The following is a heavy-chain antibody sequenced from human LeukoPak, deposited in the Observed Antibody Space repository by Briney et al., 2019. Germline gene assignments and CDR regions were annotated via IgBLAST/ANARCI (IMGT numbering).Heavy chain of an antibody. V-gene: IGHV3-13*01. CDR1: GFTFSSYD. CDR2: IGTAGDT. CDR3: ARARDMVRGVSPYFDY. D-gene: IGHD3-10*01. J-gene: IGHJ4*02. Sequence: GGSLRLSCAASGFTFSSYDMHWVRQATGKGLEWVSAIGTAGDTYYPGSVKGRFTISRENAKNSLYLQMNSLRAGDTAVYYCARARDMVRGVSPYFDYWGQGTLVTVSS.